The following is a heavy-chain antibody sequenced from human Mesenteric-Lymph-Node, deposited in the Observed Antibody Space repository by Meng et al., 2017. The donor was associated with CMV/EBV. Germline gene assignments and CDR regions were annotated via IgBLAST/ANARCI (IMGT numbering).Heavy chain of an antibody. Sequence: FTFSSYSMNWGRHAPGKGLEWVSSISSSSSYIYYADSVKGRFTISRDNAKNSLYLQMNSLRAEDTAVYYCARDRTYGSGSKTYYFDYWGQGTLVTVSS. J-gene: IGHJ4*02. CDR3: ARDRTYGSGSKTYYFDY. CDR1: FTFSSYS. V-gene: IGHV3-21*01. CDR2: ISSSSSYI. D-gene: IGHD3-10*01.